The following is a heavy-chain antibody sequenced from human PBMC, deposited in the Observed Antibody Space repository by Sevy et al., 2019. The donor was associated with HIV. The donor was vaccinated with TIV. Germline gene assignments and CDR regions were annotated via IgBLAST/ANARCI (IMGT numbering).Heavy chain of an antibody. J-gene: IGHJ4*02. D-gene: IGHD2-8*01. CDR3: AREGCTKPHDY. V-gene: IGHV3-23*01. CDR1: GFTFSKYS. CDR2: LSFGCGEI. Sequence: GGSLRLSCAASGFTFSKYSMSWVRQPPGKGLEWVSTLSFGCGEINYADSVKGRFTISRDNSKSSEYLQMNNLRPEDTAVYCGAREGCTKPHDYWGQGTLVTVSS.